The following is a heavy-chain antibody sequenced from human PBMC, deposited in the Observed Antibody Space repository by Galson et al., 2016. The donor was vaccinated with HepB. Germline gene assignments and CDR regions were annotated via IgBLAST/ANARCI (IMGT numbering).Heavy chain of an antibody. CDR3: AKGDKVTGWDN. CDR2: VSGSGTNT. J-gene: IGHJ4*02. Sequence: SLRLSCAASGLTFSSCAMYWVRQAPGKGLEWVSAVSGSGTNTYHANSVKGRFTVSRDNSENTLYLQMNSLRAEDTAVYYCAKGDKVTGWDNWGQGTLVAVSS. CDR1: GLTFSSCA. D-gene: IGHD6-19*01. V-gene: IGHV3-23*01.